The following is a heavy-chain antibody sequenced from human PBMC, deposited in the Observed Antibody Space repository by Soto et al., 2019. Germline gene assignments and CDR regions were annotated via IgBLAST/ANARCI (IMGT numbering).Heavy chain of an antibody. D-gene: IGHD5-18*01. Sequence: GGSLRLSCAASGFTFSSYSMNWVRQAPGKGLEWVSYISSSSSTIYYADSVKGRFTISRDNAKNSLYLQMNSLRAEDTAVYYCARDLGYSYGSPKPDYYYMDVWGKGTTVTVSS. CDR2: ISSSSSTI. J-gene: IGHJ6*03. CDR1: GFTFSSYS. CDR3: ARDLGYSYGSPKPDYYYMDV. V-gene: IGHV3-48*01.